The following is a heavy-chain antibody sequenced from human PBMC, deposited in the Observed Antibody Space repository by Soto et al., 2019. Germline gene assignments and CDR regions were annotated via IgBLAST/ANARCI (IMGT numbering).Heavy chain of an antibody. J-gene: IGHJ6*02. CDR3: ARYSNNWFQTEGMDV. D-gene: IGHD6-13*01. CDR2: IDASGNT. V-gene: IGHV4-4*07. Sequence: SETLSLTCTVSVDSITTYYWSWIRQPAGKGLEWIGRIDASGNTNYNPFLNSRVTMSIDTSKKQLSLKLTSVTAADTAIYYCARYSNNWFQTEGMDVWGQGTTVTVSS. CDR1: VDSITTYY.